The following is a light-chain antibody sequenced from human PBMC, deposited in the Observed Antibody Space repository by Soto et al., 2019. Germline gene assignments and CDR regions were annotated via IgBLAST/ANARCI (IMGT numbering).Light chain of an antibody. CDR1: SSDVGGYNY. Sequence: QAVVTQSASVSGSPGQSITISCTGTSSDVGGYNYVSWYQQHPGKAPKLIIYDVSNRPSGVSTRFSGSKSGNTASLTISGLQAEDEDDYSCSSYTSTDSWVFGGGTKLTVL. V-gene: IGLV2-14*01. J-gene: IGLJ3*02. CDR3: SSYTSTDSWV. CDR2: DVS.